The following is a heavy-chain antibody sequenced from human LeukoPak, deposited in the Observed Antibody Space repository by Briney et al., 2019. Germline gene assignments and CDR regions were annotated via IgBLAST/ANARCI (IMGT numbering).Heavy chain of an antibody. CDR1: GASLSTYY. CDR2: IYYSVTT. CDR3: ARRVVEAAAVTERNWFDP. D-gene: IGHD6-13*01. Sequence: SETLSLTCTVSGASLSTYYWSWLRQPPGKGLEWIGYIYYSVTTNYNPSLQSRVTIEIDTSKNQVYLEVTSVNAADTAVYYCARRVVEAAAVTERNWFDPWGQGTLVTVSS. V-gene: IGHV4-59*08. J-gene: IGHJ5*02.